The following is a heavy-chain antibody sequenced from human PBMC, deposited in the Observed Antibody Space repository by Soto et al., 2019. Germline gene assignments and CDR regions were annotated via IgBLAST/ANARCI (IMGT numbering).Heavy chain of an antibody. Sequence: GGFLRLSCAASGFTFSSYGMHWVRQAPGKGLEWVAVIWYDGSNKYYADSVKGRFTISRDNSKNTLYLRMNSLRAENTAVYYCARERRIAVAGTFDPWGQGTLVTVSS. J-gene: IGHJ5*02. D-gene: IGHD6-19*01. CDR2: IWYDGSNK. V-gene: IGHV3-33*01. CDR1: GFTFSSYG. CDR3: ARERRIAVAGTFDP.